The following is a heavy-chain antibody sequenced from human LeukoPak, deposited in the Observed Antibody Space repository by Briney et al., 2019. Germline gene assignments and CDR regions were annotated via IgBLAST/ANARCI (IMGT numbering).Heavy chain of an antibody. V-gene: IGHV4-34*01. CDR2: INHSGSP. J-gene: IGHJ4*02. D-gene: IGHD3-22*01. CDR1: GGSFSGYY. Sequence: PSETLSLTCAVYGGSFSGYYWSWIRQPPGKGLEWIGEINHSGSPNYHPSLKRRVTISVDTSKNQFSLKLSSVPAADTAVYYCARRRADDSSGYYFDFDYWGQGTLVTVSS. CDR3: ARRRADDSSGYYFDFDY.